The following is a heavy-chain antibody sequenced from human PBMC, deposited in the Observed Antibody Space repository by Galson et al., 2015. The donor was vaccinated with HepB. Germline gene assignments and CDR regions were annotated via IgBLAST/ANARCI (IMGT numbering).Heavy chain of an antibody. J-gene: IGHJ4*02. CDR3: ARDSTNYYPYFDC. V-gene: IGHV6-1*01. D-gene: IGHD2-8*01. Sequence: CAISGDSVSSNSASWSWIRQSPSRGLEYLGRTYYRSKWYNDYAPSVKSRITINPGTSKNQFSLQLSSVTPEDTAVYYCARDSTNYYPYFDCWGQGTLVTVSS. CDR2: TYYRSKWYN. CDR1: GDSVSSNSAS.